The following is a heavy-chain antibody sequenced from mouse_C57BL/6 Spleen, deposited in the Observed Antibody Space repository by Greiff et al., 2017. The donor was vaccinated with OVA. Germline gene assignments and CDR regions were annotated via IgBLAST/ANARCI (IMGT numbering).Heavy chain of an antibody. V-gene: IGHV1-55*01. CDR2: IYPGSGST. J-gene: IGHJ2*01. D-gene: IGHD1-1*01. CDR3: ARKSSYEGY. CDR1: GYTFTSYW. Sequence: QVQLQQPGAELVKPGASVKMSCKASGYTFTSYWITWVKQRPGQGLEWIGDIYPGSGSTNYNEKFKSKATLTVGTSSSTAYMQLSSLTSEDSAVYYCARKSSYEGYWGQGTTLTVSS.